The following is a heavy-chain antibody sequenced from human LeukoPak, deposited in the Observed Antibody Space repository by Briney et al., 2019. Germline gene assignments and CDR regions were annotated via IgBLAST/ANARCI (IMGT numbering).Heavy chain of an antibody. D-gene: IGHD3-22*01. CDR1: GYSFTGYH. Sequence: ASVKVSCKAFGYSFTGYHLHWVRQAPRQGREWMGWINPNSGGTNYAQKFQGRVTMTRDTSISTAYMELSRLRSDDTAVYYCARIPLYYYDSSGYSPIFDYWGQGTLVTVSS. CDR2: INPNSGGT. V-gene: IGHV1-2*02. CDR3: ARIPLYYYDSSGYSPIFDY. J-gene: IGHJ4*02.